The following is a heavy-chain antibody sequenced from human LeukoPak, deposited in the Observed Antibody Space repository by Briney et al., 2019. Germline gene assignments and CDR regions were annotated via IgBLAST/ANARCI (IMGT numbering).Heavy chain of an antibody. J-gene: IGHJ4*02. Sequence: SETLSLTRTVSGGSISSYYWSWIRQPPRRGLEGMGNIYYSGSTNYNPSLKSRVTISVDTSKKQFSLKLSSVTAADTAVYYCARRSYGEGWHFDYWGQGTLVSVSS. D-gene: IGHD1-26*01. CDR2: IYYSGST. CDR1: GGSISSYY. CDR3: ARRSYGEGWHFDY. V-gene: IGHV4-59*01.